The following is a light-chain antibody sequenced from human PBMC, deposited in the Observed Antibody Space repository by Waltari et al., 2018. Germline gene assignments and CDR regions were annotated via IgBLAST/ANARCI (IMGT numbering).Light chain of an antibody. Sequence: QSGLTQSPSASGTPGQSVTISCSGGASNIGSYNVYWYQQLPGTAPKLLIYRDDRRPSRSPARFSCSKAVTAASLTISGLRSEDAADYYCVAWDDILTAWVFGGGTKLTVL. CDR2: RDD. V-gene: IGLV1-47*01. CDR1: ASNIGSYN. CDR3: VAWDDILTAWV. J-gene: IGLJ3*02.